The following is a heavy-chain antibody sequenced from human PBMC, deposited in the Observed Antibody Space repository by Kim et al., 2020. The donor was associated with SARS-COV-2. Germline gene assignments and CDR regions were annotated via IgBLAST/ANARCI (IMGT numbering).Heavy chain of an antibody. CDR3: ARALPPNSGWYYAP. V-gene: IGHV4-59*01. CDR2: INYSGNT. CDR1: GGSINDYY. J-gene: IGHJ5*02. D-gene: IGHD6-13*01. Sequence: SETLSLTCTVSGGSINDYYWSWIRQPPGKGLEWIGYINYSGNTNYNPSLKSRVTMSVDTSKNQFSLKLSSETAADTAMYYCARALPPNSGWYYAPWGQGTLVTVSS.